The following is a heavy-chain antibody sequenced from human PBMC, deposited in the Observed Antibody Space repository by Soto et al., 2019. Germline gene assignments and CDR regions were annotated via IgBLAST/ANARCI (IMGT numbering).Heavy chain of an antibody. D-gene: IGHD6-19*01. CDR3: ARHPSIAVAGTNYYYGMDV. Sequence: PGESLKISCKGSGYSFTSYWIGWVRQMPGKGLEWMGIIYPGDSDTRYSPSFQGQVTISADKSISTAYLQWSSLKASDTAKYYCARHPSIAVAGTNYYYGMDVWGQGTTVTVSS. V-gene: IGHV5-51*01. J-gene: IGHJ6*02. CDR1: GYSFTSYW. CDR2: IYPGDSDT.